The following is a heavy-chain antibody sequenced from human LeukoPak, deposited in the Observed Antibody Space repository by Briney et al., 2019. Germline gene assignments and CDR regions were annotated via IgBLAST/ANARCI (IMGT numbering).Heavy chain of an antibody. CDR2: IYSGGST. D-gene: IGHD1-26*01. CDR3: ATWVDSGTYYQRAAFDI. V-gene: IGHV3-53*01. CDR1: GFTVRSNY. J-gene: IGHJ3*02. Sequence: GGSLRLSCAVSGFTVRSNYMSWVRQAPGKGLEWVSVIYSGGSTYYADSVKGRFTISRDNSKNTLYLQMSSLRVEDTAVYYCATWVDSGTYYQRAAFDIWGQGTMVTVSS.